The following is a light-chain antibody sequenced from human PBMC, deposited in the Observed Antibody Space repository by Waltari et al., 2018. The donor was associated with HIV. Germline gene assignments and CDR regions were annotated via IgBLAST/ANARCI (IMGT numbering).Light chain of an antibody. Sequence: QSALTQPASVSGSPGQSITISCTGTSRDVGSYNLVSWYQQHPGKAPKPMIYEVMKRPSGVSNRFSGSKSGNTASLTISGLQAEDEADYYCCSYAGSSTYVFGTGTKVTVL. CDR1: SRDVGSYNL. J-gene: IGLJ1*01. CDR2: EVM. V-gene: IGLV2-23*02. CDR3: CSYAGSSTYV.